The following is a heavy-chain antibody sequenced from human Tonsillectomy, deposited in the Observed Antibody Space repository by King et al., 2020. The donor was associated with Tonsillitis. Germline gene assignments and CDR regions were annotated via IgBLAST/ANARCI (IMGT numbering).Heavy chain of an antibody. D-gene: IGHD4-17*01. CDR3: ARHDYALGNLDL. Sequence: VQLVESGGGVVQPGRSLRLSCVASAFTFSSYGMHWVRQAPGKGLEWVAVIWYDGTKKYYVDSVKGRFTISRDNSKNTLYLQMNSLRAEDTAVYYCARHDYALGNLDLWGRGTLVTVSS. V-gene: IGHV3-33*01. CDR2: IWYDGTKK. CDR1: AFTFSSYG. J-gene: IGHJ2*01.